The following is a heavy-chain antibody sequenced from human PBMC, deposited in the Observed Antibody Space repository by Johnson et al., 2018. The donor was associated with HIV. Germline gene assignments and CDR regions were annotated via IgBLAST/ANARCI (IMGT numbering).Heavy chain of an antibody. D-gene: IGHD1-26*01. CDR2: ISYDGSNK. CDR3: ARDKVDDAFDI. J-gene: IGHJ3*02. Sequence: GGVVQPGRSLRLSCAASGFTFSRYAMHWVRQAPVKGLEWVAVISYDGSNKNYADSVKGRFTISRDNSKNTLYLQMNSLRAEDTAVYYCARDKVDDAFDIWGQGTMVTVSS. V-gene: IGHV3-30*04. CDR1: GFTFSRYA.